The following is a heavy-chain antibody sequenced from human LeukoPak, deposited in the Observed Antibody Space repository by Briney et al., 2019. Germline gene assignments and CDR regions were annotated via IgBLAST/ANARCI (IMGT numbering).Heavy chain of an antibody. V-gene: IGHV3-7*01. Sequence: PGRSLRLSCAASGFTFSDYWMHWVRQAPGKGLEWVANIKQDGSEKYYVDSVKGRFTISRDNAKNSLYLQMNSLRAEDTAVYYCASGGRVDTAMVSNYWGQGTLVTVSS. CDR2: IKQDGSEK. J-gene: IGHJ4*02. CDR1: GFTFSDYW. CDR3: ASGGRVDTAMVSNY. D-gene: IGHD5-18*01.